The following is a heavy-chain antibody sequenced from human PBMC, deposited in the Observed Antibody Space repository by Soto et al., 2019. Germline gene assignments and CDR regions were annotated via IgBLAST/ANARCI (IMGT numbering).Heavy chain of an antibody. V-gene: IGHV3-23*01. CDR1: GFTFSSYA. J-gene: IGHJ4*02. D-gene: IGHD4-17*01. CDR2: ISGSGGST. Sequence: LRLSCAASGFTFSSYAMSWVRQAPGKGLEWVSAISGSGGSTYYADSVKGRFTISRDNSKNTLYLQMNSLRAEDTAVYYCARGTDYGDAPFDYWGQGTLVTVSS. CDR3: ARGTDYGDAPFDY.